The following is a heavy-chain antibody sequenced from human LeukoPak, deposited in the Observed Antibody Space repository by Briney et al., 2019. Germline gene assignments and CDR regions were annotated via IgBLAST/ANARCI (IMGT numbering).Heavy chain of an antibody. CDR2: INPNSGGT. D-gene: IGHD3-10*01. V-gene: IGHV1-2*02. CDR3: ARMGGGSGSYYNFDY. J-gene: IGHJ4*02. CDR1: GYTFTGYY. Sequence: ASVKVSCKASGYTFTGYYMHWVRQAPGQGLEWMGWINPNSGGTNYAQKFQGRVTVTRDTSISTAYMELSRLRSDDTAVYYCARMGGGSGSYYNFDYWGQGTLVTVSS.